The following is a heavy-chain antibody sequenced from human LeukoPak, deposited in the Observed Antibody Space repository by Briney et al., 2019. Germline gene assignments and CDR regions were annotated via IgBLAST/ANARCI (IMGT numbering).Heavy chain of an antibody. CDR3: VRMLRFLEEFDY. J-gene: IGHJ4*02. CDR1: GFTFSDYY. D-gene: IGHD3-3*01. Sequence: GGSLRLSCAASGFTFSDYYMSWIRQAPGKGLEWVSYISSSGSSIYYVDSVKGRFTISRDNAKNSLYLQMNSLRAEDTAVYYCVRMLRFLEEFDYWGQGTLVTVSS. CDR2: ISSSGSSI. V-gene: IGHV3-11*04.